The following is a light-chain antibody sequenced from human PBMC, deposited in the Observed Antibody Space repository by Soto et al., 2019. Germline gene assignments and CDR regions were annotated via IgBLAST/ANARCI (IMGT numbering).Light chain of an antibody. CDR3: QTWGTGIVL. CDR1: SGHSSYA. V-gene: IGLV4-69*01. Sequence: VLTQSPSASASLGASVKLTCTLSSGHSSYAIAWHQQQPDKGPRYLMKVNSDGSHTEGDGIPDRFSGSSSGAERYLTISSLQSEDEADYYCQTWGTGIVLFGGGTKLTVL. CDR2: VNSDGSH. J-gene: IGLJ2*01.